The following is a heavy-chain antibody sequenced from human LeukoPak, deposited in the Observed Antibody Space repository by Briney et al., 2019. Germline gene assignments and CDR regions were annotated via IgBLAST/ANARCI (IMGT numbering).Heavy chain of an antibody. V-gene: IGHV4-4*07. CDR2: IYTSGST. CDR1: GGSISRYY. D-gene: IGHD2-2*01. CDR3: ARVGDSSSINWFDP. J-gene: IGHJ5*02. Sequence: PETLSLTCIVSGGSISRYYWSWIRQPAGRGLEWMGRIYTSGSTNYNPSLKRRVTMSVDTSKNQCSLKLSAVTAANTAVYYCARVGDSSSINWFDPWGQGALFTASS.